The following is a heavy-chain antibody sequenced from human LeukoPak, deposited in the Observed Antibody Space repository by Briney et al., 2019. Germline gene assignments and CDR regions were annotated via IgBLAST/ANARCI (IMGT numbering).Heavy chain of an antibody. CDR3: LTGDYDFWGGFYSPNHYFDY. J-gene: IGHJ4*02. D-gene: IGHD3-3*01. V-gene: IGHV3-15*01. Sequence: GGSLRLSCAVSGVTLTSAWMSWVRQAPGTGLEWVGRIKGKTAIGAPDYVASVKGRFTISRDDSKNTLFLQMNSLKTEDTAVYYCLTGDYDFWGGFYSPNHYFDYWGQGTLVTVSS. CDR1: GVTLTSAW. CDR2: IKGKTAIGAP.